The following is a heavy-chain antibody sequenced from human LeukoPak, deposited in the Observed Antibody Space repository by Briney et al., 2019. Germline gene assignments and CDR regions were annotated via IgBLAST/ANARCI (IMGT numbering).Heavy chain of an antibody. CDR3: ARGGYSSSITLWYYYYMDV. V-gene: IGHV3-30*01. CDR2: ILYDGSNK. D-gene: IGHD6-6*01. CDR1: GFTFSSYA. Sequence: PGGSLRLSCAASGFTFSSYAMHWVRQAPGKGLEWVAVILYDGSNKYYADSVKGRFTISRDNSKNTLYLQMNSLRAEDTAVYYCARGGYSSSITLWYYYYMDVWGKGTTVTVSS. J-gene: IGHJ6*03.